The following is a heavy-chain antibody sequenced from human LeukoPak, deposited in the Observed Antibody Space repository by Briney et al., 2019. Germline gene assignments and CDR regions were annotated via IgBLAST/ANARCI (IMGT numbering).Heavy chain of an antibody. V-gene: IGHV3-48*01. CDR3: ARDRLYYDILTGYRPNWFDP. D-gene: IGHD3-9*01. Sequence: PGGSLRLSCAASGFAFSSYSMNWVRQAPGKGLEWVSYISSSSSTIYYADSVKGRFTISRDNAKNSLYLQMNSLRAKDTAVYYCARDRLYYDILTGYRPNWFDPWGQGTLVTVSS. CDR1: GFAFSSYS. J-gene: IGHJ5*02. CDR2: ISSSSSTI.